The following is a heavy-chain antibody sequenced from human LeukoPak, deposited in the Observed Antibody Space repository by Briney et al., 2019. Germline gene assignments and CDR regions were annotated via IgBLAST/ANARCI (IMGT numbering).Heavy chain of an antibody. J-gene: IGHJ6*03. Sequence: GGCLRLSCAAFEFTFSSYGMSWVRQAPGKGLEWVSSISGSGGSTQYADSVQGRFAISRDNSKNTLSLQVSSLRAEDTAIYYCAKGLKTAVGPYKGYHYYMDVWGKGTTVTVSS. CDR3: AKGLKTAVGPYKGYHYYMDV. CDR1: EFTFSSYG. V-gene: IGHV3-23*01. D-gene: IGHD5-18*01. CDR2: ISGSGGST.